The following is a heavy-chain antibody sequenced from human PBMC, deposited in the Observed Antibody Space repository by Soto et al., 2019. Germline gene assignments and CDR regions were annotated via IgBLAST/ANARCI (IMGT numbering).Heavy chain of an antibody. V-gene: IGHV3-30*18. CDR1: GFSFNSYG. CDR3: AKDRDGSHSGIYYELDL. CDR2: ISYDGSKK. J-gene: IGHJ5*02. D-gene: IGHD1-26*01. Sequence: QVQLVESGGGVVQPERSLRLSCVASGFSFNSYGMHWVRQAPGKGLEWVAAISYDGSKKYYLDSVKGRFTISRDNSNNALYLQMDSLRDGDTAVYSCAKDRDGSHSGIYYELDLWGQGTLVTVSS.